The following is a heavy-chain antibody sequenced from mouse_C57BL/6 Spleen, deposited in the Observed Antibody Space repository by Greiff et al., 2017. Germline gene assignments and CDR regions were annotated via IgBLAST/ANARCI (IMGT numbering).Heavy chain of an antibody. J-gene: IGHJ2*01. CDR2: INPNNGGT. CDR1: GYTFTDYN. Sequence: EVKLMESGPELVKPGASVKMSCKASGYTFTDYNMHWVKQSHGKSLEWIGYINPNNGGTSYNQKFKGKDTLTVNKSSSTAYMALRSLTSEDSAVYYCARGSITRYFDYWGQGTTLTVSS. CDR3: ARGSITRYFDY. D-gene: IGHD1-1*01. V-gene: IGHV1-22*01.